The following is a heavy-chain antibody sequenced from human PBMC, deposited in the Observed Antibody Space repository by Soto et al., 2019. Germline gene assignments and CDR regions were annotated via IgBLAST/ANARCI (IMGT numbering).Heavy chain of an antibody. CDR1: GFTFDDYA. V-gene: IGHV3-9*01. J-gene: IGHJ2*01. D-gene: IGHD4-17*01. CDR2: ISWNSGSI. CDR3: AKRSGDYPGWYFDL. Sequence: EVQLVESGGGLVQPGRSRRLSCAVSGFTFDDYAMHWVRQAPGKGLEWVSGISWNSGSIGYADSVKGRFTISRDNAKNSLYLQMNSLRAEDTALYYCAKRSGDYPGWYFDLWGRGTLVTVSS.